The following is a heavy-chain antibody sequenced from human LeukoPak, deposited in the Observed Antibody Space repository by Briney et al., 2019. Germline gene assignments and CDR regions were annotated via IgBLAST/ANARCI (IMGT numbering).Heavy chain of an antibody. D-gene: IGHD3-10*01. J-gene: IGHJ4*02. CDR1: GYSFTSYW. CDR3: ARWVMVREPFDY. Sequence: GESLQISCKGSGYSFTSYWISWVRQMPGKGLEWMGRIDPSDSYTNYSPSFQGHVTISADKSISTAYLQWSSLKASDTAMYYCARWVMVREPFDYWGQGTLVTVSS. CDR2: IDPSDSYT. V-gene: IGHV5-10-1*01.